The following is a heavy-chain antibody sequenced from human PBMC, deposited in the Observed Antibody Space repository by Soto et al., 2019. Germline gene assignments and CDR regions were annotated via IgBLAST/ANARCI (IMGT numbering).Heavy chain of an antibody. CDR3: ASGTNGAFFVY. V-gene: IGHV3-11*01. CDR1: GFTFRDYY. D-gene: IGHD2-8*01. J-gene: IGHJ4*02. Sequence: QVQLVESGGGLVKPGGSLRLSCAASGFTFRDYYMRWMRQAPGKGLEWVSYISSRSSTIFYADSVKGRFTISRDNVKNSLYLQMNSLRAEDTAVYYCASGTNGAFFVYWGQGILVTVSS. CDR2: ISSRSSTI.